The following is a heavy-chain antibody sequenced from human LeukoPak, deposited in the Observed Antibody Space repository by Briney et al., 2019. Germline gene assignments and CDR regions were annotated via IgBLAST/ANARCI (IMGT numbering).Heavy chain of an antibody. D-gene: IGHD3-22*01. CDR2: IYYSGST. J-gene: IGHJ4*02. CDR3: ARVLYYYDSSGYKPNLFDY. CDR1: GGSISSGDYY. Sequence: PSETLSLTCTVSGGSISSGDYYWSWIRQHPGKGLEWIGYIYYSGSTYYNPSLKSRVTISVDTSKNQFSLKLSSVTAADTAVYYCARVLYYYDSSGYKPNLFDYWGQGTLVTVSS. V-gene: IGHV4-31*03.